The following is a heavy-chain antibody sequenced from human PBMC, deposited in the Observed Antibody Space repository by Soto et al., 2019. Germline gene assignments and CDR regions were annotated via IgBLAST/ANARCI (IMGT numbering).Heavy chain of an antibody. V-gene: IGHV3-21*01. CDR2: IGSSSSYI. J-gene: IGHJ4*02. CDR1: GFTFSSYS. D-gene: IGHD2-2*01. Sequence: EVQLVESGGGLVKPGGSVRLSCAASGFTFSSYSMNWVRQAPGKGLEWVSSIGSSSSYIYYADSVKGRFTISRDNAKNSLYLQMNSLRGEDTAVYYCAREVEAMDYWGQGTLVTVSS. CDR3: AREVEAMDY.